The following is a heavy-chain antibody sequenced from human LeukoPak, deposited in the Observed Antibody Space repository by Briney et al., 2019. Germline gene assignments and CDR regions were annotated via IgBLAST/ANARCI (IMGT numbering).Heavy chain of an antibody. Sequence: GSLRLSCAASGFSLSTYWMSWIRQPPGKGLEWIGYIYYSGSTNYNPSLKSRVTISVDTSKNQFSLKLSSVTAADTAVYYCAREEKTPGGILVRGIKSYYYMDVWGKGTTVTVSS. CDR1: GFSLSTYW. J-gene: IGHJ6*03. V-gene: IGHV4-59*01. CDR2: IYYSGST. CDR3: AREEKTPGGILVRGIKSYYYMDV. D-gene: IGHD3-10*01.